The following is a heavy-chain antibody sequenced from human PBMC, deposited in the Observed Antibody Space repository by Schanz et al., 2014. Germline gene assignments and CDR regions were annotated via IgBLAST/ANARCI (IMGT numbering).Heavy chain of an antibody. CDR3: AGTYCSSTSCYTGYYYMDV. V-gene: IGHV1-69*09. D-gene: IGHD2-2*02. J-gene: IGHJ6*03. CDR1: GYTFTSYS. Sequence: QVQLVQSGAEVKKPGASVKVSCKASGYTFTSYSMHWVRQAPGQGLEWMGRIIPILGIANYAQNFQGRVTITADESTSTAYMELTSLRSEDTAVYYCAGTYCSSTSCYTGYYYMDVWGKGTTVTVSS. CDR2: IIPILGIA.